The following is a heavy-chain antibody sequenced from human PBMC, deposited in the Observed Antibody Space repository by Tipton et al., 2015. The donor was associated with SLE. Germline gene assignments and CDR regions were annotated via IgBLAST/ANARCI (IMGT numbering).Heavy chain of an antibody. CDR1: GFIFSNYD. CDR2: INSRSNTK. Sequence: SLRLSCAASGFIFSNYDMSWVRQAPGKGLEWVSYINSRSNTKNYADSMKGRFTISRDNAKNSLYLQMNSLRAEDTAVYYCARDGVAGKDFDWYFDLWGRGTLVTVSS. D-gene: IGHD1-26*01. J-gene: IGHJ2*01. V-gene: IGHV3-48*01. CDR3: ARDGVAGKDFDWYFDL.